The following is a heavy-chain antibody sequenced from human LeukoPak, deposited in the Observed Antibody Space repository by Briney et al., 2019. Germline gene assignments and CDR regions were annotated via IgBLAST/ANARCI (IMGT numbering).Heavy chain of an antibody. CDR2: IYPSDSDA. V-gene: IGHV5-51*01. CDR3: ARRSGKYFDH. D-gene: IGHD1-26*01. J-gene: IGHJ4*02. Sequence: GESLKISCQGSGYSFTSYWIGWVRQMPGKGLEWVGIIYPSDSDARYSPSFQGQVTISADKSINTAYLQWSSLKASDTAMYYCARRSGKYFDHWGQGTLVTVSS. CDR1: GYSFTSYW.